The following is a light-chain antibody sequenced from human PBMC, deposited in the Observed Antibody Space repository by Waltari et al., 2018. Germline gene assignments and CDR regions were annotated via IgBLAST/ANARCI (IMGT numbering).Light chain of an antibody. J-gene: IGLJ3*02. V-gene: IGLV2-11*01. CDR1: SSDVGGYNY. CDR3: CSYAGSYTWV. CDR2: DLS. Sequence: QSALTQPRSVSGSPGQSVTISCTGTSSDVGGYNYVSCHQQHPGKAPTLLIYDLSKRPSGVPDRFSGSKSGNTASLTISGLQADIEADYYCCSYAGSYTWVFGGGTKLTVL.